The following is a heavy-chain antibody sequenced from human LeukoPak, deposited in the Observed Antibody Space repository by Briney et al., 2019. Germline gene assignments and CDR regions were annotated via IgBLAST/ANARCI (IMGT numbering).Heavy chain of an antibody. Sequence: GGSLRLSCAAPGFTFSSYWMSWVRQAPGKGLEWVAVISYDGSNKFYLDSVKGRFTISRDNSKNTLYLQMNSLRAEDTAVYYCAKEFDVFDIWGQGTMVTVSS. CDR2: ISYDGSNK. J-gene: IGHJ3*02. CDR1: GFTFSSYW. V-gene: IGHV3-30*18. CDR3: AKEFDVFDI.